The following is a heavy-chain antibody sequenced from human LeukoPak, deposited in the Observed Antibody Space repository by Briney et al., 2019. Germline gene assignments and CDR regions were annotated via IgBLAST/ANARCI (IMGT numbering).Heavy chain of an antibody. CDR2: IKQDGSET. CDR1: GFTFSTSW. V-gene: IGHV3-7*01. J-gene: IGHJ4*02. Sequence: GGSLRLSCTASGFTFSTSWMDWVRQAPGKGLEWVANIKQDGSETYYVNSAKGRFTISRDNAKNSLYLQMDSLRVDDTAIYYCAKSLDYWGQGTLVTVSS. CDR3: AKSLDY.